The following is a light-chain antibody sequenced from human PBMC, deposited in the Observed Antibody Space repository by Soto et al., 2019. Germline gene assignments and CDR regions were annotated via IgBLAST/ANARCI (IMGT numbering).Light chain of an antibody. CDR1: QSVSSNY. CDR2: GAS. CDR3: QQFGRSPPSWT. J-gene: IGKJ1*01. Sequence: ETVLTQSPGTLSLSPGERATLSCRASQSVSSNYLAWYQQKPGQAPRLLIYGASTRATGIPDRFSGSGSGTDFTLTISRLGPEDVAVYYCQQFGRSPPSWTFGQGTKVEIK. V-gene: IGKV3-20*01.